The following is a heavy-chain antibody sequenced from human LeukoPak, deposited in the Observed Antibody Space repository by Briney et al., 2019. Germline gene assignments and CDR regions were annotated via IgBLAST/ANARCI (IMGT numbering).Heavy chain of an antibody. D-gene: IGHD3-10*01. CDR1: GFTFSSYA. CDR3: AKDLYYYGSGSYSPVDY. V-gene: IGHV3-23*01. CDR2: ISGSGGST. J-gene: IGHJ4*02. Sequence: PGGSLRLSCAASGFTFSSYAMSWVRQAPGKGLEWVSAISGSGGSTYYADSVKGRFTISRDNSKNTLYLQMNSLRAEDTAVYYCAKDLYYYGSGSYSPVDYWGQGTLVTVSS.